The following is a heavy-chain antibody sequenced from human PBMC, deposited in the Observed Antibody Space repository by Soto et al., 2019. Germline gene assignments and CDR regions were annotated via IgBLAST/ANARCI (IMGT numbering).Heavy chain of an antibody. CDR3: ARDLLLEWLLYY. V-gene: IGHV1-69*13. Sequence: SVKVSCKASGGTFSSYAISWVRQAPGQGLEWMGGIIPIFGTANYAQKFQGRVTITADESTSTAYMELSSLRSEDTAVYYRARDLLLEWLLYYWGQGTLVTVSS. J-gene: IGHJ4*02. CDR2: IIPIFGTA. CDR1: GGTFSSYA. D-gene: IGHD3-3*01.